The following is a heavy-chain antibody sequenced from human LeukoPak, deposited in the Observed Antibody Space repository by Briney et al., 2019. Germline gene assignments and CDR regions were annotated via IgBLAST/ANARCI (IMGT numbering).Heavy chain of an antibody. CDR2: ISYDGSNK. D-gene: IGHD4-11*01. J-gene: IGHJ6*02. CDR1: GFTFSSYA. V-gene: IGHV3-30-3*01. Sequence: GGSLRLSCAASGFTFSSYAMHWVRQAPGKGLEWVAVISYDGSNKYYADSVKGRFTISRDNSKNTVYLQMNSLRAEDTAVYYCAKDPYSYYGMDVWGQGTTVTVSS. CDR3: AKDPYSYYGMDV.